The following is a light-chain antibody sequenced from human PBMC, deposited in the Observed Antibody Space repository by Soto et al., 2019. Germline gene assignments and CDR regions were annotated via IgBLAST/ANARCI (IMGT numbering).Light chain of an antibody. CDR3: SSYAGSNILV. CDR1: SSDVGGYDY. V-gene: IGLV2-8*01. CDR2: EVS. J-gene: IGLJ2*01. Sequence: QSVLTQPPSASGSPGQSVTISCTGTSSDVGGYDYVSWYQQHPGKAPKLMIYEVSKRPSGVPDRFSGSKSGNTASLTVSGLQADDEADYYCSSYAGSNILVFGGGTQLTVL.